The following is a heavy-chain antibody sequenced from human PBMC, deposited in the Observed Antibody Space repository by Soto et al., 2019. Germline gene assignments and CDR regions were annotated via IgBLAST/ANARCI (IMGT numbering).Heavy chain of an antibody. CDR2: MKPNSGNT. J-gene: IGHJ4*02. CDR1: GYTFTSYD. D-gene: IGHD3-3*01. CDR3: GSGQDYDFWSGYQS. V-gene: IGHV1-8*01. Sequence: ASVKVSCKASGYTFTSYDINWVRQATGQGLEWMGWMKPNSGNTGYAQKFQGRVTMTRNTSISTAYMELSSLRSEDTAVYYCGSGQDYDFWSGYQSWGQGTLVTVSS.